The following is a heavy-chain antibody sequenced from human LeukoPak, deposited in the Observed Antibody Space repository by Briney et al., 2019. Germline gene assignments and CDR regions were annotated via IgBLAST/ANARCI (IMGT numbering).Heavy chain of an antibody. CDR1: GFTFSSYG. D-gene: IGHD2-2*01. CDR2: ISSNGGST. V-gene: IGHV3-64D*06. J-gene: IGHJ5*02. CDR3: VKNHDCSSTSWYDWFDP. Sequence: GGSLRLSCSASGFTFSSYGMHWVRQAPGKGLEYVSAISSNGGSTYYADSVKGRFTISRDNSKNTLYLQMSSLRAEDTAVYYCVKNHDCSSTSWYDWFDPWRQGTLVTVSS.